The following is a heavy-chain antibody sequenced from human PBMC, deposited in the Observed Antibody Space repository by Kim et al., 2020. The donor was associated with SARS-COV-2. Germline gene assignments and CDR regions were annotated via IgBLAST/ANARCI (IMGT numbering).Heavy chain of an antibody. Sequence: SETLSLTCTVSGGSISSSFFYWGWIRQPPGKGLEWIGSIYYSGTTYNGTTYYNPSLKSRVTISVDTSKNQFSLQLSSVTAADTAVYYCARRGGQWSHYY. CDR1: GGSISSSFFY. CDR2: IYYSGTT. V-gene: IGHV4-39*01. D-gene: IGHD6-19*01. J-gene: IGHJ6*01. CDR3: ARRGGQWSHYY.